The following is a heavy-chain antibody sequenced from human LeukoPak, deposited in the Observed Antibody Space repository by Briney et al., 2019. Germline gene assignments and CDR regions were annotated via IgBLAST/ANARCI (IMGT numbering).Heavy chain of an antibody. CDR2: ISTTSRTI. D-gene: IGHD2-21*01. J-gene: IGHJ4*02. CDR1: GFTLSSYS. V-gene: IGHV3-48*01. Sequence: GGSLRLSCAASGFTLSSYSMNWVRQAPGKGLEWVSYISTTSRTIHYADSVKGRFTISRDNAKNSLYLQMNSLRAEDTAVYYCARAGHADSFDYWGQGALVTVSS. CDR3: ARAGHADSFDY.